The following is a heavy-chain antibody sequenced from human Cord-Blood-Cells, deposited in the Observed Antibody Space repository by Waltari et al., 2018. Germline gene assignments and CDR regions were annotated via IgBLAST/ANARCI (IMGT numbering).Heavy chain of an antibody. CDR2: INPNSGGT. V-gene: IGHV1-2*04. CDR3: ARGGIAAAGTDAFDI. D-gene: IGHD6-13*01. Sequence: QVQLVQSGAEVKKPGASVKVSCKASGYTFTGYYMHWVRQAPGQGLEWIGWINPNSGGTNYAQKFQGWVTMTRDTSISTAYMELSRLRSDDTAVYYCARGGIAAAGTDAFDIWGQGTMVTVSS. J-gene: IGHJ3*02. CDR1: GYTFTGYY.